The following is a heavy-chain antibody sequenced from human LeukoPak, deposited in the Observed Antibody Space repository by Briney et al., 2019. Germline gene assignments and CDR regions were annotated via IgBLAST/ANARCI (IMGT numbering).Heavy chain of an antibody. V-gene: IGHV4-59*11. J-gene: IGHJ4*02. CDR2: IYYSEST. Sequence: SETLSLTCTVSGGSISSHYWSWIRQPPGKGLEWIGYIYYSESTNYNPSLKSRVTMSVDTSKNQFSLKVSSVTAADTAVYYCARVYGYNDYFDYWGQGTLVTVSS. CDR3: ARVYGYNDYFDY. D-gene: IGHD5-24*01. CDR1: GGSISSHY.